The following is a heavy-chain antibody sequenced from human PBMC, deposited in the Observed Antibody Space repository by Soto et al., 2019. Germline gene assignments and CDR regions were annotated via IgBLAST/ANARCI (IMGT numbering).Heavy chain of an antibody. CDR1: GFVFSSYG. D-gene: IGHD3-10*01. J-gene: IGHJ4*02. V-gene: IGHV3-30*18. CDR2: ISHDGSDV. Sequence: QVELVESGGGVVQPGKSLRLSCTASGFVFSSYGIHWVRQAPGKGLEWVGIISHDGSDVKYGDSVKGRFTISRDNSKNTLYLQMNRMRAEDTAVYSCAKTIQYGPLANWGQGTLVTVST. CDR3: AKTIQYGPLAN.